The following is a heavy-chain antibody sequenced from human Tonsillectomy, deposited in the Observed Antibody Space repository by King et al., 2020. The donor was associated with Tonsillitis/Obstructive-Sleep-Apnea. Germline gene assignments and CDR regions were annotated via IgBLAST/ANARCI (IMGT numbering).Heavy chain of an antibody. Sequence: VQLPQWGAGLLKPSETLSLTCAVYGGSFSGYYWSWIRQPPGKGLEWIGEIDHSGRTNYNPSLKSRVTTSADTSKTQLSLNLSSVTAADTAVYFCAREITTDAFDIWGQGTMVTVSS. J-gene: IGHJ3*02. CDR1: GGSFSGYY. V-gene: IGHV4-34*01. D-gene: IGHD3-3*01. CDR2: IDHSGRT. CDR3: AREITTDAFDI.